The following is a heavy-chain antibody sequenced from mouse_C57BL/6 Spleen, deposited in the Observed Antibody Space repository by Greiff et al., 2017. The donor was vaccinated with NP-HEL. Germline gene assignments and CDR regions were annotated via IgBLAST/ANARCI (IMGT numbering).Heavy chain of an antibody. CDR3: AREDSGHGVMDY. CDR1: GYTFTSYW. Sequence: VQLQQPGAELVRPGTSVKLSCKASGYTFTSYWMHWVKQRPGQGLEWIGVIDPSDSYTNYNQKFKGKATLTVDTSSSTAYMQLSSLTSEDSAVYYGAREDSGHGVMDYWGQGTSVTVSS. V-gene: IGHV1-59*01. D-gene: IGHD6-1*01. CDR2: IDPSDSYT. J-gene: IGHJ4*01.